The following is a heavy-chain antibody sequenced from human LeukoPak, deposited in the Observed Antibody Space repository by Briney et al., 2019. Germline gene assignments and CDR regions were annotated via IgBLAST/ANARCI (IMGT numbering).Heavy chain of an antibody. CDR3: ARDQREMATILYNGMDV. V-gene: IGHV3-33*01. Sequence: LGGSLRLSCAASGFTFSSYGMYWVRQAPGKGLEWVAVILYDGSNKFYADSVKGRFTISRDNSKNTLYLQMNSLRAEDTAVYYCARDQREMATILYNGMDVWGQGTTVTVSS. CDR1: GFTFSSYG. D-gene: IGHD5-24*01. J-gene: IGHJ6*02. CDR2: ILYDGSNK.